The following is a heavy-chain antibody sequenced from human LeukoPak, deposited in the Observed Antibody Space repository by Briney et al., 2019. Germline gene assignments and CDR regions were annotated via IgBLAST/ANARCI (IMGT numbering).Heavy chain of an antibody. J-gene: IGHJ4*02. CDR1: GFTFSSYA. Sequence: GGSLRLSCAASGFTFSSYAMSWVRQAPGKGLEWVSAISGSGGSTYYADSVKGRLTISRDNSKNTLYLQMNSLRAEDTAVYYCAKERLGYSSSTSCPVDYWGQGTLVTVSS. D-gene: IGHD2-2*01. V-gene: IGHV3-23*01. CDR2: ISGSGGST. CDR3: AKERLGYSSSTSCPVDY.